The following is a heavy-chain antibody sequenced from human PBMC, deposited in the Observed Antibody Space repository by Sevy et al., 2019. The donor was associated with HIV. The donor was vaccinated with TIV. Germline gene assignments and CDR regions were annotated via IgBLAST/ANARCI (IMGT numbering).Heavy chain of an antibody. CDR2: ISYDGSNK. V-gene: IGHV3-30-3*01. J-gene: IGHJ4*02. D-gene: IGHD3-22*01. CDR3: ARVVVITRGGDY. CDR1: GFTFSSYA. Sequence: GGSLRLSCAASGFTFSSYAMHWVRQAPGKGLEWVAVISYDGSNKYYADSVKGRFTFSRDNSKNTLYLQMNSLRAEDTAVYYCARVVVITRGGDYWGQGTLVTVSS.